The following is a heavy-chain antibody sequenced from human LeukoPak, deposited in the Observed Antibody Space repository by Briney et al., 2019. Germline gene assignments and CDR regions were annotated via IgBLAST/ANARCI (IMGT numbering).Heavy chain of an antibody. V-gene: IGHV4-30-4*08. Sequence: SQTLSLTCTVSGASISSGDYYWSWIRQPPGKGLEWIGYIYYSGSTYYNPSLKSRLTISVDTSKNQFSLKLTSVTAAHTAVYYCARWAIFGVAWGQGTLVTVSS. CDR3: ARWAIFGVA. CDR2: IYYSGST. CDR1: GASISSGDYY. D-gene: IGHD3-3*01. J-gene: IGHJ5*02.